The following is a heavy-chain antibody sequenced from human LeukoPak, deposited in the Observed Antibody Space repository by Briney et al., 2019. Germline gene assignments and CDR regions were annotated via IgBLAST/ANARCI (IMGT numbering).Heavy chain of an antibody. V-gene: IGHV4-61*01. CDR2: VFYTGST. D-gene: IGHD3-10*01. Sequence: TPSETLSLTCTVSLASISSGNYYWTWIRQPPGKGLEWIGYVFYTGSTNYNPSLKSRVSISIDTSRNQFSLKVNSVTAADTAVYYCARAPLGVHGPFDYWGQGAQVTVSS. J-gene: IGHJ4*02. CDR1: LASISSGNYY. CDR3: ARAPLGVHGPFDY.